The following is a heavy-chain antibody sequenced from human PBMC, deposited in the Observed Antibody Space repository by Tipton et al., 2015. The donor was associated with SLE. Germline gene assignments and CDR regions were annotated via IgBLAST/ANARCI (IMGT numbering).Heavy chain of an antibody. CDR3: ARSIAATPAYYYYGMDV. CDR2: INPSGGST. CDR1: GYTFTSYY. D-gene: IGHD2-15*01. J-gene: IGHJ6*02. Sequence: QSGAEVKKPGASVKVSCKASGYTFTSYYMHWVRQAPGQGLEWMGIINPSGGSTSYAQKFQGRVTMTRDTSTSTVYMELSSLRSEDTAVYYCARSIAATPAYYYYGMDVWGQGTTVTVSS. V-gene: IGHV1-46*01.